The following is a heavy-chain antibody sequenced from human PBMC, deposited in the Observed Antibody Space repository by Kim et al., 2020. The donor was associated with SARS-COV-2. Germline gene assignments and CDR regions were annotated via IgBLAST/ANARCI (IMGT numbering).Heavy chain of an antibody. D-gene: IGHD1-20*01. V-gene: IGHV3-7*03. CDR3: ARDFLYKAFDY. Sequence: GGSLRLTCAASGFRFSTSYMAWVRQAPGKGPAWVAEMKGDGSEVAYADPVKGRFSISRDNAKTSLYLQMDGLRVEDTAIYYCARDFLYKAFDYWGQGTLV. J-gene: IGHJ4*02. CDR2: MKGDGSEV. CDR1: GFRFSTSY.